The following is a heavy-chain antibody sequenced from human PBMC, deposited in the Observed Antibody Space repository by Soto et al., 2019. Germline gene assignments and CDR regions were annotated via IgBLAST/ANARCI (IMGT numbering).Heavy chain of an antibody. D-gene: IGHD3-22*01. CDR1: GFTFSSYW. Sequence: GGSLRLSCAASGFTFSSYWMHWVRQAPGKGLVWVPRINSDGSSTSYADSVKGRFTISRDNAKNTLYLQMNSLRAEDTAVYYCARDVAYYYDSSGYYPQLAYYGMDVWGQGTTVTVSS. CDR3: ARDVAYYYDSSGYYPQLAYYGMDV. J-gene: IGHJ6*02. CDR2: INSDGSST. V-gene: IGHV3-74*01.